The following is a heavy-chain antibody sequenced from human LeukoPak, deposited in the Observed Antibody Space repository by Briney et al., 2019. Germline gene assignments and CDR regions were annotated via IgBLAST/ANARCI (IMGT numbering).Heavy chain of an antibody. J-gene: IGHJ4*02. V-gene: IGHV4-34*01. D-gene: IGHD4-17*01. CDR1: GGSFSGYY. CDR2: INHSGST. Sequence: SETLSLICAVYGGSFSGYYWSWIRQPPGKGLEWIGEINHSGSTNYNPSLKSRVTISVDTSKNQFSLKLSSVTAADTAVYYCARGWGDYGDYFFDYWGQGTLVTVSS. CDR3: ARGWGDYGDYFFDY.